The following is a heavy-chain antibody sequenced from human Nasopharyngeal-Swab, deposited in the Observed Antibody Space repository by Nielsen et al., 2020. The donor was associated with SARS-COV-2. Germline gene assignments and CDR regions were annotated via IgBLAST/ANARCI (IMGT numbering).Heavy chain of an antibody. J-gene: IGHJ6*02. V-gene: IGHV1-18*01. CDR3: VRDAPLGAAGSMGYYFAMDV. D-gene: IGHD6-13*01. CDR1: GYTFTSYA. Sequence: ASVKVSCKASGYTFTSYAISWVRQAPGQGLEWMGWISAYNGNTNYAQKLQGRVSMTTDTSTNTAYMELRSLRSDDTAVYYCVRDAPLGAAGSMGYYFAMDVWGQGTTVTVSS. CDR2: ISAYNGNT.